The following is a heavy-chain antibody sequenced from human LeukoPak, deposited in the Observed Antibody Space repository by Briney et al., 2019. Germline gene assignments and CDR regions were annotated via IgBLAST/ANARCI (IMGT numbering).Heavy chain of an antibody. V-gene: IGHV4-39*01. CDR2: IYYTGST. D-gene: IGHD6-13*01. CDR1: GDSISSSSHY. J-gene: IGHJ4*02. CDR3: ARVFYATAAPGSLDY. Sequence: PSETLSLTCTVSGDSISSSSHYWGWIRQPPGKGLEWIASIYYTGSTYHRPSLKSRVTISVDTSKNQFSLKVTSVTAADTAVYYCARVFYATAAPGSLDYWGQGTLVTVSS.